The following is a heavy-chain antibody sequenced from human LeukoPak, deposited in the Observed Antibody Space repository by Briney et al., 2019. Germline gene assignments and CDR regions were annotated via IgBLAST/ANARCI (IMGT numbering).Heavy chain of an antibody. CDR2: IYYSGST. CDR1: GGSISSSSYY. J-gene: IGHJ4*02. D-gene: IGHD3-10*01. CDR3: ARRSLLWFGELPWY. Sequence: PSGTLSLTCTVSGGSISSSSYYWGWIRQPPGKGLEWIGSIYYSGSTYYNPSLKSRVTISVDTSKNQFSLKLSSVTAADTAVYYCARRSLLWFGELPWYWGQETLVTVSS. V-gene: IGHV4-39*01.